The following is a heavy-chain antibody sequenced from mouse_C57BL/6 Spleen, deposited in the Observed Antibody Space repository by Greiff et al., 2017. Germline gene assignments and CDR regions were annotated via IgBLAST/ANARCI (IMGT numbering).Heavy chain of an antibody. D-gene: IGHD1-1*01. CDR3: ASPPTVVD. Sequence: QVQLQQSGPELVKPGASVKISCKASGYSFTSYYIHWVKQRPGPGLEWIGWIYPGSGNTKYNEKFKGKATLTADTSSSTAYMQLSSLTSEDSAVYYCASPPTVVDWGQGTSVTVSS. J-gene: IGHJ4*01. V-gene: IGHV1-66*01. CDR1: GYSFTSYY. CDR2: IYPGSGNT.